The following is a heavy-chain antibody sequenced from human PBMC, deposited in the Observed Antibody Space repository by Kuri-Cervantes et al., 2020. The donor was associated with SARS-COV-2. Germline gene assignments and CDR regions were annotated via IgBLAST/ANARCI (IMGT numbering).Heavy chain of an antibody. Sequence: GGSLSLSCAVYGLTFSDYSMNWVRQAPGRGMEWVSYIGSSSGIIYYADSMKGRFTISRDNAKNSLSLQMNSQRAEDTAVYYCARERYYSGHYGMDVWGQGTTVTVSS. CDR1: GLTFSDYS. D-gene: IGHD3-10*01. J-gene: IGHJ6*02. CDR3: ARERYYSGHYGMDV. CDR2: IGSSSGII. V-gene: IGHV3-48*01.